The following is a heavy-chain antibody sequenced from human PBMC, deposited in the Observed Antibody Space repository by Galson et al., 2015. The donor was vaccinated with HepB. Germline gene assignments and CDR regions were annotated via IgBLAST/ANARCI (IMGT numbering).Heavy chain of an antibody. CDR2: ISYDGSNK. V-gene: IGHV3-30*18. J-gene: IGHJ6*03. CDR1: GFTFSSYG. Sequence: LRLSCAASGFTFSSYGMHWARQAPGKGLEWVAVISYDGSNKYYADSVKGRFTISRGNSKNTLYLQMNSLRAEDTAVYYCAKDQKGQGYYYYMDVWGKGTTVTVSS. CDR3: AKDQKGQGYYYYMDV.